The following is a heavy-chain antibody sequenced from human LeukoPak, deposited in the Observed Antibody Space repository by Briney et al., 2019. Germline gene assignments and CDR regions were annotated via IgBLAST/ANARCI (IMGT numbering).Heavy chain of an antibody. D-gene: IGHD3-10*01. V-gene: IGHV5-51*01. CDR2: IFPGDSDT. J-gene: IGHJ3*02. CDR1: GYSFTSYW. CDR3: ARLLVRGVTIRAFDI. Sequence: GESLKISCKGSGYSFTSYWIGWVRQMPGKGLEGMGIIFPGDSDTRYSPSFKGQVTLSADKSISTAYLQWSSLKASDTAMYYCARLLVRGVTIRAFDIWGQGTMVTVSS.